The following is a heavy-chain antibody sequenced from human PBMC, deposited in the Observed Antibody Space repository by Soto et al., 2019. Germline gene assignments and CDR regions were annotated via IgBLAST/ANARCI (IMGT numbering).Heavy chain of an antibody. CDR3: ARYGDYGLFDY. Sequence: PSETLSLTCTVSGGSISSGGHYWSWIRQHPGKGLEWIGYIYYSGSTYYNPSLKSRVTISVDTSKNQFSLKLSSVTAADTAVYYCARYGDYGLFDYWGQGTLVTVSS. V-gene: IGHV4-31*03. CDR1: GGSISSGGHY. J-gene: IGHJ4*02. CDR2: IYYSGST. D-gene: IGHD4-17*01.